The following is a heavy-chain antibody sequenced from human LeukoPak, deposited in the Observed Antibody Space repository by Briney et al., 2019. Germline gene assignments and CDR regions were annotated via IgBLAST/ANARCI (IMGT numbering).Heavy chain of an antibody. CDR2: ISGSGITT. V-gene: IGHV3-23*01. J-gene: IGHJ4*02. CDR1: GFTFSGYT. Sequence: GGSLRLSCAASGFTFSGYTMNWVRQAPGKGPEWVSSISGSGITTNYADSVKGRFTISREYSNNTLYLQMSSLRAEDTAIYYCAKETALVGGHAAIFDHRGQGTLVTVSS. CDR3: AKETALVGGHAAIFDH. D-gene: IGHD3-3*01.